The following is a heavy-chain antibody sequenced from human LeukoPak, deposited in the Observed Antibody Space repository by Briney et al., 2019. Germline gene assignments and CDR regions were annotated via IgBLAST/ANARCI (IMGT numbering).Heavy chain of an antibody. J-gene: IGHJ5*02. Sequence: PGGSLRLSCAASGFTFSGSAMHWVRQASGKGLEWVGRIRSKANSYVTAYAASVKGRFTISRDDSKNTAYLQMNSLKTEDTAVYYCTPIAVAAAFDPWGQGTLVTVSS. CDR3: TPIAVAAAFDP. D-gene: IGHD6-19*01. V-gene: IGHV3-73*01. CDR1: GFTFSGSA. CDR2: IRSKANSYVT.